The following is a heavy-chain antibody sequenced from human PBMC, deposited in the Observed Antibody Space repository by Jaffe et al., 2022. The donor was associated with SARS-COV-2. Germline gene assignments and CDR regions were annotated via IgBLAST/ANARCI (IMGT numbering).Heavy chain of an antibody. V-gene: IGHV1-18*01. CDR1: GYTFTSYG. CDR2: ISAYNGNT. J-gene: IGHJ3*02. Sequence: QVQLVQSGAEVKKPGASVKVSCKASGYTFTSYGISWVRQAPGQGLEWMGWISAYNGNTNYAQKLQGRVTMTTDTSTSTAYMELRSLRSDDTAVYYCARDSYSSSWYSRGAFDIWGQGTMVTVSS. CDR3: ARDSYSSSWYSRGAFDI. D-gene: IGHD6-13*01.